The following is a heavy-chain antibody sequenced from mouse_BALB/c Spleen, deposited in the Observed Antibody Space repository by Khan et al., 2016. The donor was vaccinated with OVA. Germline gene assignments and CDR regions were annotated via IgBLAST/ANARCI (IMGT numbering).Heavy chain of an antibody. CDR1: GYTFTSYW. J-gene: IGHJ1*01. CDR2: IYPGTGDT. V-gene: IGHV1-87*01. CDR3: AKTGGTYDGYSGNFDV. Sequence: QVQLQQSGAELARPGASVKLSCKASGYTFTSYWMQWVKQRPGQGLVWIGAIYPGTGDTRYTQKFRGQVTFTADKSSTTAYLQLSSFATEDSAIYYCAKTGGTYDGYSGNFDVWGAGTTVTVSS. D-gene: IGHD2-3*01.